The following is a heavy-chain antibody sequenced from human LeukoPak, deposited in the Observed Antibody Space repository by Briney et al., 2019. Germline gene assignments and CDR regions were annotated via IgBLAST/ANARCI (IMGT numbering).Heavy chain of an antibody. CDR3: ARGSAGYYYYMDV. Sequence: QTGGSLRLSCAVSGLTFSTYEMSWVRQAPGKGLEWVSYISSSGGTIYYADSVKGRFTISRDNAKNSLYLQMNSLSPEDTAVYYCARGSAGYYYYMDVWGKGTTDTISS. J-gene: IGHJ6*03. V-gene: IGHV3-48*03. CDR2: ISSSGGTI. CDR1: GLTFSTYE.